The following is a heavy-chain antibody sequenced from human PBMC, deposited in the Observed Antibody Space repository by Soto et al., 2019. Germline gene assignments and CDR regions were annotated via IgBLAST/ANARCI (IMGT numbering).Heavy chain of an antibody. D-gene: IGHD5-18*01. Sequence: QVQLVQSGAEVKKPGSSVKVTCKASGGTFSSNAISWVRQAPGQGLEWMGGIIPIFGTAHYAQKFQGRGTITADESTSTASMELSSLKSEDTAVYYCATGGRGSSSAPRFDFEFWGQGTLVTVSS. J-gene: IGHJ4*02. CDR1: GGTFSSNA. CDR3: ATGGRGSSSAPRFDFEF. CDR2: IIPIFGTA. V-gene: IGHV1-69*12.